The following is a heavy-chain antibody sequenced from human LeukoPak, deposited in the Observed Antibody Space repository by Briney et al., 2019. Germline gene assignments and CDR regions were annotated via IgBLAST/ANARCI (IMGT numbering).Heavy chain of an antibody. V-gene: IGHV3-53*01. CDR1: GFTVSSNY. CDR2: IYSGGST. CDR3: ATLRLGYSFDY. D-gene: IGHD2-21*01. Sequence: GGSLRLSCAASGFTVSSNYMSWVRQAPGKGLEWVSIIYSGGSTYYADSVKVRFTISRDNSKNTLYLQMNSLRAEDTAVYYCATLRLGYSFDYWGQGTLVTASS. J-gene: IGHJ4*02.